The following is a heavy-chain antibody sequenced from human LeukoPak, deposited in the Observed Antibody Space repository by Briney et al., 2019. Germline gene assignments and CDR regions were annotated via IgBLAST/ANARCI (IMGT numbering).Heavy chain of an antibody. CDR1: GFTFTNYG. Sequence: GGSLRLSCAASGFTFTNYGMSWIRQAPGKGLEWVSDISGSGGTTYYADSVKGRFTISRDNSKNTLYLQMNSLRAEDTAVYYCAIDYNTMVRGVITRSPRAPDYWGQGTLVTVSS. J-gene: IGHJ4*02. V-gene: IGHV3-23*01. D-gene: IGHD3-10*01. CDR3: AIDYNTMVRGVITRSPRAPDY. CDR2: ISGSGGTT.